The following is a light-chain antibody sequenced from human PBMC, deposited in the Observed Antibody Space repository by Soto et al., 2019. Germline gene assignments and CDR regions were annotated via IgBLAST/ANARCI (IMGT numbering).Light chain of an antibody. Sequence: IVLTQSPVTLSLSPGERATLSCRASQSVSTFLGWYQQKPGQAPRLLIFDASNRATGIPARFSGSGSGTVFTLTISGLEPEDFLVYHGHPRFNWSPTFAGGTKV. V-gene: IGKV3-11*01. CDR1: QSVSTF. CDR2: DAS. J-gene: IGKJ4*01. CDR3: HPRFNWSPT.